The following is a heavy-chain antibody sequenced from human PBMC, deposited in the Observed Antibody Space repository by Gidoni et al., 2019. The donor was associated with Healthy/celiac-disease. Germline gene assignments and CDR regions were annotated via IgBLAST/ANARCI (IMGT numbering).Heavy chain of an antibody. Sequence: QVQLQQWGAGLLKPSETLSLTCAVYGGSFSGYYWSWIRQPPGKGLEWIGEINHSGSTNYNPSLKSRVTISVDTSKNQFSLKLSSVTAADTAVYYCASAAAGEWFDPWGQGTLVTVSS. V-gene: IGHV4-34*01. D-gene: IGHD6-13*01. CDR3: ASAAAGEWFDP. CDR1: GGSFSGYY. J-gene: IGHJ5*02. CDR2: INHSGST.